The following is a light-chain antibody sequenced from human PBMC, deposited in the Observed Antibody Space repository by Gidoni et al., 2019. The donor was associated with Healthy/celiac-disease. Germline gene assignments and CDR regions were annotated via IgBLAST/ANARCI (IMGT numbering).Light chain of an antibody. J-gene: IGKJ2*01. CDR3: MQALQTPYT. CDR1: QSLLHSNGYNY. CDR2: LGS. V-gene: IGKV2-28*01. Sequence: DMVMTQSQLTLPVTPGEPASISCRSSQSLLHSNGYNYLDWYLQKPGQSPQLLIYLGSNRASGVPDRFSGSGSGTDFTLKISRVEAEDVGVYYCMQALQTPYTFGQGTKLEIK.